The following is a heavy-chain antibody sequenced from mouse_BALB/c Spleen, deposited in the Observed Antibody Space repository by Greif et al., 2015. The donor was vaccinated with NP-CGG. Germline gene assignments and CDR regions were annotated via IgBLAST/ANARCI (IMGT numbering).Heavy chain of an antibody. J-gene: IGHJ2*01. CDR1: GYAFSSYW. Sequence: VKLMESGAELVRPGSSVKISCKASGYAFSSYWMNWVKQRPGQGLEWIGQIYPGDGDTNYNGKFKGKATLTAGKSSSTAYMQLRSLKSEDSAVYFCAIPQGYYFDYWGQGTTLTVSS. CDR3: AIPQGYYFDY. V-gene: IGHV1-80*01. CDR2: IYPGDGDT.